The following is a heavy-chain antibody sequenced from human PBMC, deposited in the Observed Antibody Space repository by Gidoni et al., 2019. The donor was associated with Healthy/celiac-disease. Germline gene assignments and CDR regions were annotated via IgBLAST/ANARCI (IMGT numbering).Heavy chain of an antibody. J-gene: IGHJ6*02. V-gene: IGHV5-51*01. Sequence: EVQLVQSGAEVKKPGESLKISCKGSGYSFTSYWIGWVRQMPGKGLEWMGIIYPGDSDTRYSPSFQGQVTISADKSISTAYLQWSSLKASDTAMYYCALTYYYDSSGYYYGMDVWGQGTTVTVSS. D-gene: IGHD3-22*01. CDR3: ALTYYYDSSGYYYGMDV. CDR2: IYPGDSDT. CDR1: GYSFTSYW.